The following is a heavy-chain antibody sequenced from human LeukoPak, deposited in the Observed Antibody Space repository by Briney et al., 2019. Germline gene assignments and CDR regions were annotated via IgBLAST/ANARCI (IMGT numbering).Heavy chain of an antibody. CDR1: GEFFGGSY. CDR2: FNHSGNT. V-gene: IGHV4-34*01. Sequence: SETLSLTCTVHGEFFGGSYWNWIRQSPGKGLEWIGEFNHSGNTDYNPSLKSRVTISVDTSQTQFSLKLSSVTAADTAVYYCARHGDYYGSGSYSTLYYFDYWGQGTLVTVSS. CDR3: ARHGDYYGSGSYSTLYYFDY. D-gene: IGHD3-10*01. J-gene: IGHJ4*02.